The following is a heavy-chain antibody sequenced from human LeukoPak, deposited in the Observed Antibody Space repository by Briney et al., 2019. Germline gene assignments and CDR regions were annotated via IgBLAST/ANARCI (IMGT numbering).Heavy chain of an antibody. CDR2: IYTSGST. J-gene: IGHJ5*02. CDR3: ARVKSFGGAAGFRWFDP. D-gene: IGHD6-13*01. CDR1: GGSISSYY. Sequence: TSETLSLTCTVSGGSISSYYWSWIRQPAGKGLEWIGRIYTSGSTNYNPSPKSRVTMSVDTSKNQFSLKLSSVTAADTAVYYCARVKSFGGAAGFRWFDPWGQGTLVTVSS. V-gene: IGHV4-4*07.